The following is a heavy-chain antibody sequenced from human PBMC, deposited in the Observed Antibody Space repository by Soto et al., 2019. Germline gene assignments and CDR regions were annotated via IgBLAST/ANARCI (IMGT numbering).Heavy chain of an antibody. J-gene: IGHJ6*02. CDR2: IRSKAYGGTT. Sequence: PGGSLRLSCTASGFTFGDYAMSWFRQAPGKGLEWVGFIRSKAYGGTTEYAASVKGRFTISRDDSKSIAYLQMNSLKTEDTAVYYCTRVGKPTGYGMDVWGQGTTVTVSS. V-gene: IGHV3-49*03. CDR3: TRVGKPTGYGMDV. CDR1: GFTFGDYA.